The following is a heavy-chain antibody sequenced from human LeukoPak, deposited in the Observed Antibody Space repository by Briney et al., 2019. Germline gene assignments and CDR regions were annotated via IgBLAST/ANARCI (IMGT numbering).Heavy chain of an antibody. J-gene: IGHJ5*02. CDR1: GGSISSYC. Sequence: PSETLSLTCTVSGGSISSYCWGWIRQPPGKGLEWIGSICYSGSTFYNPSLKSRVTLSVDTSKNQFSLKLSSVTAADTALYYCARTENYILEDCFDPWGQGTLVTVSS. D-gene: IGHD5-24*01. CDR2: ICYSGST. CDR3: ARTENYILEDCFDP. V-gene: IGHV4-39*01.